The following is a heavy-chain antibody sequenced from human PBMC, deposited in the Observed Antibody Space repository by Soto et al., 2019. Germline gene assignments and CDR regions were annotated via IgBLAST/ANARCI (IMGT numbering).Heavy chain of an antibody. CDR1: GFTFSNYW. Sequence: EVQLVESGGGLVQPGGSLRLSCAGSGFTFSNYWMHWVSQAPGKGLEWVSRIDHDGPTDYADSVRCRFTISRDNAENTLYLQMNSRSPEDTAVYYCIRDSHGDYWGQGTLVTVSP. CDR3: IRDSHGDY. J-gene: IGHJ4*02. CDR2: IDHDGPT. V-gene: IGHV3-74*01.